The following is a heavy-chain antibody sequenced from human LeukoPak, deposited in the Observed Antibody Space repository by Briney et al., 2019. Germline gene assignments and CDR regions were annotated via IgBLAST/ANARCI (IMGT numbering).Heavy chain of an antibody. CDR3: ARASSIGYCSSTSCRDGMDV. D-gene: IGHD2-2*01. CDR1: GFTFSSYD. CDR2: IGTAGDT. V-gene: IGHV3-13*01. J-gene: IGHJ6*02. Sequence: GGSLRLSCAASGFTFSSYDMHWVRQATGKGLEWVSAIGTAGDTYYPGSVKGRFTISRENAKNSLYLQMNSLRAGDTAVYYCARASSIGYCSSTSCRDGMDVWGQGTTVIVSS.